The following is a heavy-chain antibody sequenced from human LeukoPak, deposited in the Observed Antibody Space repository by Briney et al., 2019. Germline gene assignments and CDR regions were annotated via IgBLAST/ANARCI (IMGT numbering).Heavy chain of an antibody. CDR3: AKSYSYGVSGYFDS. J-gene: IGHJ4*02. CDR1: GFTFSSYG. D-gene: IGHD5-18*01. Sequence: GGSLRLSCAASGFTFSSYGMQWIRQAPGKGLEWVAVISYDGSNKYYADSVKGRFTISRDNSKSTLYLQMNSLRAEDTAVYYCAKSYSYGVSGYFDSWGQGTLVTVSS. CDR2: ISYDGSNK. V-gene: IGHV3-30*18.